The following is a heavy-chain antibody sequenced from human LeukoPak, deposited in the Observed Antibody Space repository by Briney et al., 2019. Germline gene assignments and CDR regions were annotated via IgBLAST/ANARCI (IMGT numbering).Heavy chain of an antibody. CDR3: ARDPLYGMDV. V-gene: IGHV3-15*07. CDR2: IKSKVDGETI. Sequence: GGSLRLSCAGSGFTFSNAWMNWVRQAPGKGLEWVGRIKSKVDGETIDYAAPAKGKFIISRDDSKNTVFLQMDSLRAEDTAVYYCARDPLYGMDVWGQGTTVTVSS. J-gene: IGHJ6*02. CDR1: GFTFSNAW.